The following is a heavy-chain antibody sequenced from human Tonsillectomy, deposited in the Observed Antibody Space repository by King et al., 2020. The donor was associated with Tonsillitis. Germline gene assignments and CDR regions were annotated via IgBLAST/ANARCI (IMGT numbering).Heavy chain of an antibody. CDR3: ARRPNHMGADY. J-gene: IGHJ4*02. CDR1: GFTFDDYA. Sequence: VQLVESGGGLVQPGRSLRLSCAASGFTFDDYAMHWVRQAPGKGLEWVSGISWNSGSIGYADSVKGRFTISVDTSTNTAYLQWSSLKASDTAMYYCARRPNHMGADYWGQGTLVTVSS. CDR2: ISWNSGSI. D-gene: IGHD1-14*01. V-gene: IGHV3-9*01.